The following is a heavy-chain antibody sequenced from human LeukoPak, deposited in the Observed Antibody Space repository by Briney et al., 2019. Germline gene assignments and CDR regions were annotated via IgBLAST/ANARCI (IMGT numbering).Heavy chain of an antibody. D-gene: IGHD3-10*01. CDR2: ISGDGSMT. J-gene: IGHJ6*02. CDR1: GFTFSTHW. Sequence: PGGPLRLSCAASGFTFSTHWMYWVRRAPGKELVWVSRISGDGSMTSYADSVKGRFTISRDNAKDTLFLQMTSLRVEDTAVYSCASLLTPYHGSGGGGVDVWGQGTTVTVSS. CDR3: ASLLTPYHGSGGGGVDV. V-gene: IGHV3-74*01.